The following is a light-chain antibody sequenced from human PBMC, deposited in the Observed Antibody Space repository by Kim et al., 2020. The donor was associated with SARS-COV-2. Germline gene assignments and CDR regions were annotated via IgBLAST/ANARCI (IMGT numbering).Light chain of an antibody. CDR1: DSNIGSQT. J-gene: IGLJ2*01. Sequence: QSVLTQSPSASGTPGQRVTISCSGSDSNIGSQTVYWYQQFPGTAPKLLIYRNNQRPSGVPDRFSGSKSGTSASLAITGLRSEDEADYYCAAWDDTLSDSVLGGGTQLAVL. CDR2: RNN. CDR3: AAWDDTLSDSV. V-gene: IGLV1-47*01.